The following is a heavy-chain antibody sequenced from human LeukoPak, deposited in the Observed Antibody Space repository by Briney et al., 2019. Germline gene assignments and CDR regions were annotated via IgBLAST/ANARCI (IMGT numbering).Heavy chain of an antibody. D-gene: IGHD6-13*01. CDR3: ARKVPEQQLIN. J-gene: IGHJ4*02. Sequence: SETLSLTCTVSGGSISSGGYYWSRIRQPPGKGLEWIGYIYHSGSTNYNPSLKSRVTISVDKSKNQFSLKLSSVTAADTAVYYCARKVPEQQLINWGQGTLVTVSS. CDR2: IYHSGST. V-gene: IGHV4-30-2*01. CDR1: GGSISSGGYY.